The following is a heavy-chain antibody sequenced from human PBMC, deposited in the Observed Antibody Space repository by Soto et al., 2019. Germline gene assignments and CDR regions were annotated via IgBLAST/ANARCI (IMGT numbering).Heavy chain of an antibody. CDR2: INAGNGNT. J-gene: IGHJ3*02. CDR1: RYPFTSCS. V-gene: IGHV1-3*01. Sequence: VSGEVCSQASRYPFTSCSMHWVAQAPRQRLEWMGWINAGNGNTKYSQKFQGRVTITRDTSASTAYMELSSLRSEDTAVYYCARVHYYDSSPLTFDIWGQGKMVTVSS. D-gene: IGHD3-22*01. CDR3: ARVHYYDSSPLTFDI.